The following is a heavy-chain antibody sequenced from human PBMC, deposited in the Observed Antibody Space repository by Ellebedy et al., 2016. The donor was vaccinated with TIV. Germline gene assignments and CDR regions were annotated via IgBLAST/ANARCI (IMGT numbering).Heavy chain of an antibody. CDR1: GGSISSSPYY. V-gene: IGHV4-39*01. CDR3: ARTGDSHLTIFGLIVISDRYYYGMDV. D-gene: IGHD3-3*01. Sequence: SETLSLTCTVSGGSISSSPYYWGWIRQPPGKGLEWIGTIYYSGSTYYNPSLKSRVTISVDTSKNQFSLKLNSLTAADTAVYYCARTGDSHLTIFGLIVISDRYYYGMDVWGQGTAVTVSS. J-gene: IGHJ6*02. CDR2: IYYSGST.